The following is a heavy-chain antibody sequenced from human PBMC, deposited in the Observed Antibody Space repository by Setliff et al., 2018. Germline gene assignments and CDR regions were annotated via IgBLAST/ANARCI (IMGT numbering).Heavy chain of an antibody. Sequence: PSETLSLTCSVSGGSISPYYWIWIRQSPGKGLEWIGYIFYSGSARYNPSLESRVTMPVDTSKNQFSLKLTSVTAADTAVYYCARAPQYSNFWYALSWFDPWGQGTLVTVSS. CDR1: GGSISPYY. CDR3: ARAPQYSNFWYALSWFDP. V-gene: IGHV4-59*12. CDR2: IFYSGSA. D-gene: IGHD3-3*01. J-gene: IGHJ5*02.